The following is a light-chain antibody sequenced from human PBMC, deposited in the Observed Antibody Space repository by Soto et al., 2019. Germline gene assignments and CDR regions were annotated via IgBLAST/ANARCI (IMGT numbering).Light chain of an antibody. CDR2: VNN. Sequence: QSVLTQPPSVSGAPGQRVTISCTGSNSNIGAGYDVNWYQQLPGTAPRLLIYVNNNRPSGVPDRFSGSKSGTSASLAITGLQAEDEADYYCHSYDSSLSGRYVFGTGTKVTVL. CDR3: HSYDSSLSGRYV. CDR1: NSNIGAGYD. J-gene: IGLJ1*01. V-gene: IGLV1-40*01.